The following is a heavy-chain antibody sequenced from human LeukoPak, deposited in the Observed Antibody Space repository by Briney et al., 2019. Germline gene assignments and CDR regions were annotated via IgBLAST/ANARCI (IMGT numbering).Heavy chain of an antibody. V-gene: IGHV4-34*01. Sequence: SETLSLTCAVYGGSFSGYYWSWIRQPPGKGLEWIGEINHSGSTNYNPSLKSRVTISVDTSKNQFSLKLSSVTAADTAVYYCARAALVRYFDWLRNWFDPWGQGTLVTVPS. D-gene: IGHD3-9*01. CDR1: GGSFSGYY. CDR2: INHSGST. CDR3: ARAALVRYFDWLRNWFDP. J-gene: IGHJ5*02.